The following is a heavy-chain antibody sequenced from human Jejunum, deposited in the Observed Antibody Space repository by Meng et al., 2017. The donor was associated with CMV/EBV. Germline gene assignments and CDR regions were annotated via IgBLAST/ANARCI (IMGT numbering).Heavy chain of an antibody. D-gene: IGHD4-11*01. CDR1: GCTFKTYT. CDR3: ARDVPDHYSPNY. V-gene: IGHV3-30*04. Sequence: QVQLVESXXGVVQPGXALRVSCAASGCTFKTYTMHCVRQSPGRGLEWVAVISYDGRKKYYADSVKGPITISRDNSKNMLYLQMSSLRTEDTAVYYCARDVPDHYSPNYWGQGTLVTVSS. CDR2: ISYDGRKK. J-gene: IGHJ4*02.